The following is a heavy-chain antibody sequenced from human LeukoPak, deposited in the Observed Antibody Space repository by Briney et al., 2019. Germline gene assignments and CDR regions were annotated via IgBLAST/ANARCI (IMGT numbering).Heavy chain of an antibody. Sequence: ASVKVSCKASGYTFTSYDINWVRQAPGQGLEWMGWMNPNSYNTGYAQKFQGRVTMTRNTSITAAYMELSSLRSEDTAVYYCARGGAVTMGYYVTDVWGQGTTVTVSS. CDR3: ARGGAVTMGYYVTDV. CDR2: MNPNSYNT. CDR1: GYTFTSYD. D-gene: IGHD4-17*01. J-gene: IGHJ6*02. V-gene: IGHV1-8*01.